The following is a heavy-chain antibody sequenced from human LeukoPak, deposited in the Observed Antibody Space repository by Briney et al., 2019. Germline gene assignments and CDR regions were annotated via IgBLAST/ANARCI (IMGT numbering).Heavy chain of an antibody. CDR3: VRATMVRGVNKNYYYYGMDV. CDR2: IYYSGST. CDR1: GGSISSYY. J-gene: IGHJ6*02. D-gene: IGHD3-10*01. V-gene: IGHV4-59*01. Sequence: PSETLSLTCTVSGGSISSYYWSWIRQPPGKGLEWIGYIYYSGSTNYNPSLKSRVTISVDTSKNQFSLKLSSVTAADTAVYYCVRATMVRGVNKNYYYYGMDVWGQGTTVTVSS.